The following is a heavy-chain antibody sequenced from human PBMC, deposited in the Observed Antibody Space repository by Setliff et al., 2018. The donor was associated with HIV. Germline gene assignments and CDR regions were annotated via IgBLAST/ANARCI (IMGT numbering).Heavy chain of an antibody. CDR1: GLIFGDYA. CDR3: TRIKWDLPYNPQFDY. D-gene: IGHD1-26*01. Sequence: GSLRLSCTSSGLIFGDYAMSWVRQAPGKGLEWVGFIRSEAYGGTTEYAASVEGIFTISRDDSKSTAYLRMNSLKAEDTAVYYCTRIKWDLPYNPQFDYWGQGTLVTVSS. J-gene: IGHJ4*02. V-gene: IGHV3-49*04. CDR2: IRSEAYGGTT.